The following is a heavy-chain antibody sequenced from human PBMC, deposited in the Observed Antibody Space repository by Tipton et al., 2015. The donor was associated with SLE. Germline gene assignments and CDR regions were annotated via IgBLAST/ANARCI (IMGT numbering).Heavy chain of an antibody. V-gene: IGHV4-39*07. CDR2: THYSGST. CDR1: GGSIGSSSYY. Sequence: TLSLTCTVSGGSIGSSSYYWGWIRQPPGKGLEWIGTTHYSGSTFYNPSLKSRVTISVGMSKNQFSVKLTSVTAADTAVYHCARVSRGYSGYEWAGFFDYWGQGTLVTVSS. CDR3: ARVSRGYSGYEWAGFFDY. J-gene: IGHJ4*02. D-gene: IGHD5-12*01.